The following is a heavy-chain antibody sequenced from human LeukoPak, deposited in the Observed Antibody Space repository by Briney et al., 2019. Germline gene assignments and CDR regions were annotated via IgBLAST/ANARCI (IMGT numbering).Heavy chain of an antibody. Sequence: SETLSLTCSVSGGSISSSTYYWGWIRQPPGKGLEWIGSIYYSGSTYYNPSLKSRVTISIDTSKNQFSLKLSSATAADTAVYYCARVGCSGGTCYRSRGAFDIWGQGTMVTVSS. CDR3: ARVGCSGGTCYRSRGAFDI. CDR1: GGSISSSTYY. CDR2: IYYSGST. D-gene: IGHD2-15*01. J-gene: IGHJ3*02. V-gene: IGHV4-39*07.